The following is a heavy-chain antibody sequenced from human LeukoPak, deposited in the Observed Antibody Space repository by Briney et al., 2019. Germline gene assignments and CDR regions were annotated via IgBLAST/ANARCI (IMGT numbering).Heavy chain of an antibody. CDR1: GFTFSSYA. Sequence: GGSLRLSCAASGFTFSSYAMSWVRQAPGRGLEWVSSISASGGNIYYADSVKGRFTISRDNSKNTLYLQMNSLRADDTAVYYCARSSRRVKYSSGWYLFDYWGQGTLVTVSS. D-gene: IGHD6-19*01. CDR2: ISASGGNI. J-gene: IGHJ4*02. CDR3: ARSSRRVKYSSGWYLFDY. V-gene: IGHV3-23*01.